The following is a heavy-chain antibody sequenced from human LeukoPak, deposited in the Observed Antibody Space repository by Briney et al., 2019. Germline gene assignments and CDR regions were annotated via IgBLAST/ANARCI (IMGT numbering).Heavy chain of an antibody. V-gene: IGHV4-59*11. D-gene: IGHD6-13*01. J-gene: IGHJ4*02. CDR3: ARKDSSSWLFDY. CDR1: GGSISSHY. Sequence: PSETLSLTCTVSGGSISSHYWSWICQPPRKGLEWIGYIYYSGSTNYNPSLKSRVTISVDTSKNQFSLKLSSVTAADTAVYHCARKDSSSWLFDYWGQGTLVTVSS. CDR2: IYYSGST.